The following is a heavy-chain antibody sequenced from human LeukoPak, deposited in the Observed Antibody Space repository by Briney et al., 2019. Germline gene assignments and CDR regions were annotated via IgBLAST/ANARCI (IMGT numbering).Heavy chain of an antibody. CDR3: AKTIVIPIALGVFDY. J-gene: IGHJ4*02. D-gene: IGHD3-16*02. CDR2: ISDNGGST. V-gene: IGHV3-23*01. CDR1: GFTFSSSA. Sequence: GGSLRLSCAASGFTFSSSAMSWVRQAPGKGLEWVSTISDNGGSTYYADPVKGRFTISRDNSKNTLYLQMNSLRAEDTAIYYCAKTIVIPIALGVFDYWGRGTLVTVSS.